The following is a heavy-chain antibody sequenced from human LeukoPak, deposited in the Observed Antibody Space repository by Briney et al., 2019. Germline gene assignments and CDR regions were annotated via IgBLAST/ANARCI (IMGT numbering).Heavy chain of an antibody. CDR1: GGSIRIDNYY. V-gene: IGHV4-39*01. J-gene: IGHJ3*02. D-gene: IGHD6-25*01. CDR2: INYGGHT. CDR3: ARQIASAGECAYDI. Sequence: SETLSLTCTVSGGSIRIDNYYWGWLRQPPGKGLEWIGSINYGGHTYYSPSLNSRVTISVDTSKNWFSLGLSSVIAAGTAIYYCARQIASAGECAYDIWGQGTMVTVSS.